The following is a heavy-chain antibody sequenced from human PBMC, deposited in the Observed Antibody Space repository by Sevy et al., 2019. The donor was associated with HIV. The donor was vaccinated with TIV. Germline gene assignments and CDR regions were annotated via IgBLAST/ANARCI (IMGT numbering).Heavy chain of an antibody. Sequence: GGSLRLSCVASGFPPSDYSFSDYWMSWIRQAPGKGLEWVSYISSSGSTIYYADSVKGRFTISRDNAKNSLYLQMNSLRAEDTAVYYCAREVRGIQLWSCFDYWGQGTLVTVSS. D-gene: IGHD5-18*01. CDR2: ISSSGSTI. J-gene: IGHJ4*02. CDR3: AREVRGIQLWSCFDY. CDR1: GFPPSDYSFSDYW. V-gene: IGHV3-11*01.